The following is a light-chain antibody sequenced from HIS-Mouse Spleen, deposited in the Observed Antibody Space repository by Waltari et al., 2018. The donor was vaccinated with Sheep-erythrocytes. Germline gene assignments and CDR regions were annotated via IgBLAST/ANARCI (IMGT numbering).Light chain of an antibody. CDR3: SSYAGSNNWV. Sequence: QSALTQPPSASGSPGQSVTISCTGTSSDVGCYNYVSWYQQHPGKAPKPMIYEVSTRPAGVPDRVSGSKSGNTASLTVSGLQAEDEADYYCSSYAGSNNWVFGGGTKLTVL. J-gene: IGLJ3*02. CDR2: EVS. V-gene: IGLV2-8*01. CDR1: SSDVGCYNY.